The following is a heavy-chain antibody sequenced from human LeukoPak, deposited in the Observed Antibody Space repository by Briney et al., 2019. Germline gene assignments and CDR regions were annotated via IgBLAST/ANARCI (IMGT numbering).Heavy chain of an antibody. CDR1: GYTFTSYD. J-gene: IGHJ4*02. V-gene: IGHV1-8*03. CDR3: ARGPTVLRFLEWLSRTYYYFDY. Sequence: GASVKVSCKASGYTFTSYDINWVRQATGQGLEWMGWMNPNSGNTGYAQKFQGRVTITRNTSISTAYMELSSLRSEDTAVYYCARGPTVLRFLEWLSRTYYYFDYWGQGTLVTVSS. D-gene: IGHD3-3*01. CDR2: MNPNSGNT.